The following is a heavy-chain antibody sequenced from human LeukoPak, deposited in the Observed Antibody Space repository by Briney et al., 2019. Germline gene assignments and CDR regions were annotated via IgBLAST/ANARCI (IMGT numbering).Heavy chain of an antibody. D-gene: IGHD2-8*01. CDR3: AREDVVLVDAVRYYYYGMDV. V-gene: IGHV1-46*01. CDR2: INPSGGST. Sequence: AASVKVSCKASGYNFISYYMHWVRQAPGQGLEWMGIINPSGGSTSYAQKFQDRVTMTRDTSTSTVYMELSSLKSEDTAVYYCAREDVVLVDAVRYYYYGMDVWGQGTTVTVFS. J-gene: IGHJ6*02. CDR1: GYNFISYY.